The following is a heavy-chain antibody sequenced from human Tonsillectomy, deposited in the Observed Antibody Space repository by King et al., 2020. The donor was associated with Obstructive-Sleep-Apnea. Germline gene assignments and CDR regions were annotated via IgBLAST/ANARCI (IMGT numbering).Heavy chain of an antibody. V-gene: IGHV3-74*01. D-gene: IGHD2-2*01. Sequence: EGKRGEAGGGLVQPGGSLRLSCAASGFTFSSYWMHWVRQAPGKGLVWVSRINSDGSTTTYADSVKGRFTISRDNAKNTLHLQMSSLRAEDTAVYFCARDRDCRSTSCCFGMDVWRQGTTVTVSS. CDR3: ARDRDCRSTSCCFGMDV. CDR2: INSDGSTT. CDR1: GFTFSSYW. J-gene: IGHJ6*02.